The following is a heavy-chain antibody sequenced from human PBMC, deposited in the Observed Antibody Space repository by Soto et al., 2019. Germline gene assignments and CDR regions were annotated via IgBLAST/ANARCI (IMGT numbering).Heavy chain of an antibody. D-gene: IGHD3-10*01. Sequence: QVQLVQSGNEVKKPGASVKVSCKASGYTFTNFYITWVRQAPGQGLEWLGWINTFNYATNYAQKLQGRVTLTTDTSTTTAFMELRSLKSDDTAVYFCARDRACVALRGVIPGYYYMDVWGKGTTVTVSS. V-gene: IGHV1-18*01. CDR2: INTFNYAT. CDR1: GYTFTNFY. CDR3: ARDRACVALRGVIPGYYYMDV. J-gene: IGHJ6*03.